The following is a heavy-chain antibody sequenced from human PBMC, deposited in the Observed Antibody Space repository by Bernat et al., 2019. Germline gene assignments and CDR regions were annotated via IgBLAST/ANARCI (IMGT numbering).Heavy chain of an antibody. D-gene: IGHD3-16*01. V-gene: IGHV3-74*01. J-gene: IGHJ4*02. Sequence: EVQLVESGGGLVQPGGSLRLSCAASGFTFTTYWMNWVHQVPGKGLVWVSRINSDADITTYADSVKGRFTISRDNDKNTVYLQLNSLRAEDTAVYYCVAGGSYGGDYWGQGTLVAVSS. CDR3: VAGGSYGGDY. CDR1: GFTFTTYW. CDR2: INSDADIT.